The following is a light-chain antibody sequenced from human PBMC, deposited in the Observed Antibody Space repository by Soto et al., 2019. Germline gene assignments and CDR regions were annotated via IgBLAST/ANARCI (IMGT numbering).Light chain of an antibody. CDR3: QQYNGWPWT. V-gene: IGKV3-15*01. J-gene: IGKJ1*01. CDR1: QSRRSS. Sequence: ETIIAQSPYTLSVSLGERSTLSCRASQSRRSSLAWYQQKPGQAPRLLIYDASTRATDIPARFSGSGSGTEFTLTITGLQSEDFAVYYCQQYNGWPWTFGLGTKVDIK. CDR2: DAS.